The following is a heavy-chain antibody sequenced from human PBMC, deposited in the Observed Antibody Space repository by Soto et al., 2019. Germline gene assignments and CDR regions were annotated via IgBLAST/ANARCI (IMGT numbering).Heavy chain of an antibody. CDR1: GASISRGGSS. CDR2: IYHNGIT. D-gene: IGHD3-16*01. V-gene: IGHV4-30-2*01. CDR3: HRGLVVRGSYVLAA. Sequence: SETLSLTCAVSGASISRGGSSWSWIRQAPGTGLEWIGYIYHNGITNYNPSLKSRVTISVDKSQNQFSLSLNFVTAADTAVYYCHRGLVVRGSYVLAARGQG. J-gene: IGHJ3*01.